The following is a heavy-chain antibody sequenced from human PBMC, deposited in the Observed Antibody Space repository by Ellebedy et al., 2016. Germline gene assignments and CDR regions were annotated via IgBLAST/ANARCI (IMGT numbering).Heavy chain of an antibody. V-gene: IGHV3-23*01. CDR3: AKEDMGAVAGTEYFQH. CDR2: ISGSGSST. D-gene: IGHD6-19*01. Sequence: GGSLRLXCAASGFTFSSYAMSWVRQAPGNGLEWVSGISGSGSSTYYADSVKGRFTISRDNSKNTLDLQMNSLRADDTAVYYCAKEDMGAVAGTEYFQHWGQGTLVAVSS. J-gene: IGHJ1*01. CDR1: GFTFSSYA.